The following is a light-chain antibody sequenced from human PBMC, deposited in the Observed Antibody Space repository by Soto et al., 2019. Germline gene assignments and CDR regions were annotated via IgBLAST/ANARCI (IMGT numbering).Light chain of an antibody. CDR1: RGISNY. V-gene: IGKV1-16*02. CDR2: AAS. Sequence: DIQMTQSTSSLSSSVGDRVTITCRASRGISNYLSCFQQKPGKAPNFLIYAASSLQSGVPYKFSGSGSGTDFTLTISILQPEDFATYYCQKYNNSPWTFGQGTNLDIK. J-gene: IGKJ1*01. CDR3: QKYNNSPWT.